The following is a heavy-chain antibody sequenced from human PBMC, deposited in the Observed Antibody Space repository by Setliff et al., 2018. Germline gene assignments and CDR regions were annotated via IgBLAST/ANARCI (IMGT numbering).Heavy chain of an antibody. D-gene: IGHD1-20*01. Sequence: ASVKVSCKASGYTFSSYSMHWVRQAPGQRLEWMGWINAANENTQYSKKFQGRLTITRDTSANTAYMELGSLRSEDTALYYCARYNWNTNWFDPWGQGTLVTVS. CDR1: GYTFSSYS. CDR2: INAANENT. J-gene: IGHJ5*02. V-gene: IGHV1-3*01. CDR3: ARYNWNTNWFDP.